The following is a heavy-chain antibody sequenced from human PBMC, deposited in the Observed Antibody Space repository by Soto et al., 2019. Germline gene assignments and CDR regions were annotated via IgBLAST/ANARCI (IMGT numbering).Heavy chain of an antibody. D-gene: IGHD6-13*01. CDR3: ASEYSSSWEFDY. Sequence: SETLSLTCTVSGGSISSSSYYWGWIRQPPGKGLEWIGSIYYSGSTYYNPSLKSRVTISVDTSKNQFSLKLSSVNAADTAVYYCASEYSSSWEFDYWGQGTLVTVSS. V-gene: IGHV4-39*01. CDR1: GGSISSSSYY. J-gene: IGHJ4*02. CDR2: IYYSGST.